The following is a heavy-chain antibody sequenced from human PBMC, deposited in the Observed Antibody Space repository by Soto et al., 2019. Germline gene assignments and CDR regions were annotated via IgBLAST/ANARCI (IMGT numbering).Heavy chain of an antibody. D-gene: IGHD3-10*01. CDR3: AKDRGYYYGSGNYISDFDY. CDR2: ISGRGDST. CDR1: GFTFNSYA. V-gene: IGHV3-23*01. J-gene: IGHJ4*02. Sequence: EVQLLESGGGLVQPGGSLRLSCAGSGFTFNSYAMSWVRQAPGKGLEWVSGISGRGDSTYYADSVKGRFTISRDNSKNTLYLQMNSLRAEDTAVYYCAKDRGYYYGSGNYISDFDYWGQGAPVTVSS.